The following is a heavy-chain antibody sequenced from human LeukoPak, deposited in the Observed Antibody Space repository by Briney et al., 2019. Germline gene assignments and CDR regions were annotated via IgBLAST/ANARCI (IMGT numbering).Heavy chain of an antibody. Sequence: PSETLSLTCTVSGVSISSGDYYWSWIRQPPGKGLEWIGYIYYSGSTYYNPSLKSRVTISVDTSKNQFSLKLSSVTAADTAVYYCACYYYDSSGYYSPFDYWGQGTLVTVSS. CDR3: ACYYYDSSGYYSPFDY. D-gene: IGHD3-22*01. J-gene: IGHJ4*02. CDR2: IYYSGST. CDR1: GVSISSGDYY. V-gene: IGHV4-30-4*01.